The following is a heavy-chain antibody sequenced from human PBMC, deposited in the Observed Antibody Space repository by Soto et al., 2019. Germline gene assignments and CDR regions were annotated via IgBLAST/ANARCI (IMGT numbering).Heavy chain of an antibody. D-gene: IGHD1-1*01. CDR3: GRGRTGQIFIAY. J-gene: IGHJ4*02. CDR2: IGPESGAT. Sequence: ASVKVSCKTSGYTFTGHYIHWVRQAPQQGPEWMGEIGPESGATRSSEKFRGRVTMTMDTSITTVYMELRNLSPDDTAVYYCGRGRTGQIFIAYWGQGT. V-gene: IGHV1-2*02. CDR1: GYTFTGHY.